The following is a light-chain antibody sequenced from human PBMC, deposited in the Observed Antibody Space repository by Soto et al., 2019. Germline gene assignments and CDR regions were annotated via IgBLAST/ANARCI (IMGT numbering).Light chain of an antibody. J-gene: IGKJ1*01. CDR2: AAS. Sequence: IQMTQSPSSLSASVGDRVTITCRASQGISSYLAWYQQKPGKAPKLLIYAASTLQSGVPSRFSGSGSGTDFTLTISCLQSEDFATYYCQQYYSYTWTFGQGTKVDIK. CDR1: QGISSY. CDR3: QQYYSYTWT. V-gene: IGKV1-8*01.